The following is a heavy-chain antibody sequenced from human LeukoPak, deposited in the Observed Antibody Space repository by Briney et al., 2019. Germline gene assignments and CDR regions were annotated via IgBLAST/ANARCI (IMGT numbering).Heavy chain of an antibody. CDR3: ARDGDYDDSSGYYGMDV. V-gene: IGHV3-48*01. CDR1: GFTFSSYS. J-gene: IGHJ6*02. Sequence: GGSLTLSCAASGFTFSSYSMNWVRQAPGKGLGWVSYISSSSSTIYYADSVKGRFTISRANAKNSLYLQMNSLRAEDTAVYYCARDGDYDDSSGYYGMDVWGQGTTVTVSS. D-gene: IGHD3-22*01. CDR2: ISSSSSTI.